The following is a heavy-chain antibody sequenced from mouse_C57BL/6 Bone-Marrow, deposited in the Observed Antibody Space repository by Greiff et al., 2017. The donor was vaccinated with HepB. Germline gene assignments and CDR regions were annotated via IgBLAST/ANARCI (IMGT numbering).Heavy chain of an antibody. J-gene: IGHJ4*01. CDR1: GYTFTSYW. CDR3: ARRTTVVADAMDY. CDR2: IDPSDSYT. Sequence: QVQLQQPGAELVRPGTSVKLSCKASGYTFTSYWMHWVKQRPGQGLGWIGVIDPSDSYTNYNQKFKGKATLTVDTSSSTAYMQLSSLTSEDSAVYYCARRTTVVADAMDYWGQGTSVTVSS. D-gene: IGHD1-1*01. V-gene: IGHV1-59*01.